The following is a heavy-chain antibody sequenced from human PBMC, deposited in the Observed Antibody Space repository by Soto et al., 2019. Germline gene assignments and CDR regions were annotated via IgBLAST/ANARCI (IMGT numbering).Heavy chain of an antibody. V-gene: IGHV1-18*04. Sequence: ASVKVSCKASGYTFTSYGISWVRQAPGQGLEWMGWISAYNGNTNYAQKLQGRVTMTTDTSTSTAYMELRSLRSDDTAVYHCARDNYYDSSGSSPWGWFTDYWGQGTLVTVSS. CDR2: ISAYNGNT. D-gene: IGHD3-22*01. CDR1: GYTFTSYG. CDR3: ARDNYYDSSGSSPWGWFTDY. J-gene: IGHJ4*02.